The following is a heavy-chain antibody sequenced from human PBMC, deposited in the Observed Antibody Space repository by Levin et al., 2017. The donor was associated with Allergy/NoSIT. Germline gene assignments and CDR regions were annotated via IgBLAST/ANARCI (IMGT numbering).Heavy chain of an antibody. V-gene: IGHV4-34*01. Sequence: SQTLSLTCAVYGGSFSGYYWSWIRQPPGKGLEWIGEINHSGSTNYNPSLKSRVTISVDTSKNQFSLKLSSVTAADTAVYYCARAGRARGRYFDWSHLWGFDPWGQGTLVTVSS. CDR3: ARAGRARGRYFDWSHLWGFDP. J-gene: IGHJ5*02. CDR2: INHSGST. CDR1: GGSFSGYY. D-gene: IGHD3-9*01.